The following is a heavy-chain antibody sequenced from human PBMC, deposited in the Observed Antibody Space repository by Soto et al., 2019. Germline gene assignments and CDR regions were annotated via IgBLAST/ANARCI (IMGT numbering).Heavy chain of an antibody. CDR1: GGSFIGYY. J-gene: IGHJ5*02. CDR3: ARGAIRFLEWLLTSGWFDP. Sequence: SETLSLTCAVYGGSFIGYYWSWIRQPPGKGLEWIGEINHSGSTNYNPSLKSRVTISVDTSKNQFSLKLSSVTAADTAVYYCARGAIRFLEWLLTSGWFDPWGQGTLVTVSS. V-gene: IGHV4-34*01. CDR2: INHSGST. D-gene: IGHD3-3*01.